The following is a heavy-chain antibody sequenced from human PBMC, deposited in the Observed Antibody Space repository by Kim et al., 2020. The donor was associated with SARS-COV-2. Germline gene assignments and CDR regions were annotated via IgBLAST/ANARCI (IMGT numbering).Heavy chain of an antibody. CDR1: GGTFSSYA. CDR3: ARALNYDILTGYTYYYYYYGMDV. D-gene: IGHD3-9*01. Sequence: SVKVSCKASGGTFSSYAISWVRQAPGQGLEWMGGIIPIFGTANYAQKFQGRVTITADESTSTAYMELSSLRSEDTAVYYCARALNYDILTGYTYYYYYYGMDVWGQGTTVTVSS. V-gene: IGHV1-69*13. J-gene: IGHJ6*02. CDR2: IIPIFGTA.